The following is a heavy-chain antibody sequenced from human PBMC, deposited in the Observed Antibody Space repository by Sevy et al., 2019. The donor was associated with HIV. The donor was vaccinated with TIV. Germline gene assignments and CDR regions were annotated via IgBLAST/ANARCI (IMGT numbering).Heavy chain of an antibody. CDR1: GISISSHW. Sequence: GESLKISCVGAGISISSHWMNWVRQSPGKGLEWVANINQDGSEIYYVGSVKGRFTISRDNARNSGYLQMHSLSVEDSGVYYCARAMGVWGQGTMVTVSS. CDR3: ARAMGV. CDR2: INQDGSEI. V-gene: IGHV3-7*01. J-gene: IGHJ6*02.